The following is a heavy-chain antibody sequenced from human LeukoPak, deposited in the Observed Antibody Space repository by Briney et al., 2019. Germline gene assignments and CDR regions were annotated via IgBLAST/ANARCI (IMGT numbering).Heavy chain of an antibody. CDR1: GFTLSTYW. CDR3: GGKLPGFGGGGVDV. CDR2: IRHDGSEK. Sequence: GGSLRLSCATSGFTLSTYWMSWVRQAPGKGPEWVANIRHDGSEKNYVDSVKGRFTISRDNAKNSLYLQMNSLRAEDTAIYYCGGKLPGFGGGGVDVWGQGTTVTVSS. V-gene: IGHV3-7*01. D-gene: IGHD3-10*01. J-gene: IGHJ6*02.